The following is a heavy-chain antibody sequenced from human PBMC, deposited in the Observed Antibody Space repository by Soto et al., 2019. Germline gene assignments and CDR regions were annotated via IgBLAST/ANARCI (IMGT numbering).Heavy chain of an antibody. J-gene: IGHJ5*02. V-gene: IGHV4-31*01. Sequence: QVQLQESGPGLVKPSQTLSLTCTVSGGSISSGGYYWSWIRQHPGKGLEWIGYIYYSGSTYYNPXPXSXGTKSVDTSKNPSSLKLSSVTAADTAVYYCARSVTPWGQGTPGHRLL. CDR1: GGSISSGGYY. CDR2: IYYSGST. CDR3: ARSVTP. D-gene: IGHD3-10*01.